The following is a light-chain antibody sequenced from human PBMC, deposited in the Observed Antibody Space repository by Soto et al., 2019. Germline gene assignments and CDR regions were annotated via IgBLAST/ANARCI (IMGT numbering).Light chain of an antibody. Sequence: DIQMTQSPSSLSASVGDSVTITCRASQSISNYLNWYQQKPGKAPKLLVYAASSLQSGVPSRFSGSGSGTDFTLTISCLQPEDFATYYCQQSYSTPFTFGPGTKVDIK. CDR2: AAS. J-gene: IGKJ3*01. V-gene: IGKV1-39*01. CDR1: QSISNY. CDR3: QQSYSTPFT.